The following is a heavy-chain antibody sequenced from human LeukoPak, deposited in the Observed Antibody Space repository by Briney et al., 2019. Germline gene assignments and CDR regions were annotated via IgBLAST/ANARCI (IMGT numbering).Heavy chain of an antibody. J-gene: IGHJ4*02. CDR2: INAGNGNT. V-gene: IGHV1-3*01. CDR1: GYIFTSYA. Sequence: ASVKVSCKASGYIFTSYAMHWVRQAPGQRLEWMEWINAGNGNTKYSQKFQGRVTITRDTSASTAYMELSSLRSEDTAVYYCARAPGSGSYSVFDYWGQGTLVTVSS. CDR3: ARAPGSGSYSVFDY. D-gene: IGHD1-26*01.